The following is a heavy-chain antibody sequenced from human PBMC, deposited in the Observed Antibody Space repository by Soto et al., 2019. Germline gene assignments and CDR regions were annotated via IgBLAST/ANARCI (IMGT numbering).Heavy chain of an antibody. Sequence: GGSLRLSCAASGLTFSSSNMNWVRQAPGKGLEWLSYISAASNTIYYAESVKGRFTVSRDNAQNSLYLQMNSLSDEDTAVYFCARGGGEWLLLPFDIWGQGTMLTVSS. CDR3: ARGGGEWLLLPFDI. V-gene: IGHV3-48*02. D-gene: IGHD3-22*01. CDR1: GLTFSSSN. CDR2: ISAASNTI. J-gene: IGHJ3*02.